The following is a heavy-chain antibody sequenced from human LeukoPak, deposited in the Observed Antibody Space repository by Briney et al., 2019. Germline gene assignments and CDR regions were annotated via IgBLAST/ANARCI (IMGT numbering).Heavy chain of an antibody. CDR1: GFTFSSYS. J-gene: IGHJ2*01. CDR2: ISSSSSYI. CDR3: ARDRGGGTTPAGWYFDL. V-gene: IGHV3-21*01. D-gene: IGHD1-7*01. Sequence: SGGSLRLSCAASGFTFSSYSMNWVRQAPGKGLEWVSSISSSSSYIYYADSVKGRFTISRDNAKNSLYLQMNSLRAEDTAVYYCARDRGGGTTPAGWYFDLWGRGTPVTVSS.